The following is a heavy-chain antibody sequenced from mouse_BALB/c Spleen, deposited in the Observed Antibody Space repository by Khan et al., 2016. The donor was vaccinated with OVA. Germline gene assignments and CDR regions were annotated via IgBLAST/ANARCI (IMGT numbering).Heavy chain of an antibody. CDR3: AIWGDCSTYAMDY. D-gene: IGHD1-1*02. J-gene: IGHJ4*01. V-gene: IGHV2-3*01. CDR2: IWGDGST. Sequence: QVQLQQSGPGLVAPSQSLSITCTVSGFSLTTYGVNWIRQPPGKGLEWLGVIWGDGSTNYHSALISRLSISKDNSKSQVFLKLNRMLTDATATYYCAIWGDCSTYAMDYWGQGTSVTVSS. CDR1: GFSLTTYG.